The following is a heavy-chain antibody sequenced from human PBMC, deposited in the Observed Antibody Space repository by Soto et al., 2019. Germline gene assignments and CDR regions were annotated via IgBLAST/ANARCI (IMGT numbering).Heavy chain of an antibody. CDR3: ARCVGDGYYNF. D-gene: IGHD3-9*01. CDR2: ISISGTTI. V-gene: IGHV3-11*01. CDR1: GFTLSDYY. J-gene: IGHJ4*02. Sequence: QVQLVESGGGLVKPGGSLRLSCAASGFTLSDYYMTWIREAPGKGLEWVSDISISGTTIHYADSVRGRFTISRDNAKNSLCLQMNTLRAEDTAVYYCARCVGDGYYNFWGQGTLVTVSS.